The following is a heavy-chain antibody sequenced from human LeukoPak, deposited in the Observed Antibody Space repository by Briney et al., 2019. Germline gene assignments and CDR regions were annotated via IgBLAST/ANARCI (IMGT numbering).Heavy chain of an antibody. D-gene: IGHD2-8*01. CDR3: ARHGSPHAPGVNYYYYYMDV. J-gene: IGHJ6*03. Sequence: GESLKISCTVSGYSFTNYWIGWVRQMPGKGLEWMGIIYPGDSDTRYSPSFEGQVTMSVDKSISTAYLQWSSLKASDTAVYHCARHGSPHAPGVNYYYYYMDVWGKGTTVTVS. CDR1: GYSFTNYW. CDR2: IYPGDSDT. V-gene: IGHV5-51*01.